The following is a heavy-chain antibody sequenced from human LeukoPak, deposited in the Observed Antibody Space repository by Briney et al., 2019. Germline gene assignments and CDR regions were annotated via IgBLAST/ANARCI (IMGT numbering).Heavy chain of an antibody. CDR3: ARDKGSMVRGVIITEGVSVPFDY. J-gene: IGHJ4*02. CDR1: GYTFTGYY. D-gene: IGHD3-10*01. Sequence: ASVKVSCKASGYTFTGYYMHWVRQAPGQGLEWMGWINPNSGGTNYAQKLQGRVTMTTDTSTSTAYMELRSLRSDDTAVYYCARDKGSMVRGVIITEGVSVPFDYWGQGTLVTVSS. CDR2: INPNSGGT. V-gene: IGHV1-2*02.